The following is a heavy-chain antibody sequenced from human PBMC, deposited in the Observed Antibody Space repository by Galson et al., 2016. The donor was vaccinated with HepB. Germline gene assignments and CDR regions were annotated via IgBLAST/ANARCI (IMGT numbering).Heavy chain of an antibody. V-gene: IGHV4-61*01. Sequence: SETLSLTCAVSGGSVSNNSHSWTWIRQPPGKGLEWIGYIYYSGSAMYNPSLRSRVSISIDTSETHVSLLVRSVTAADTAVYYCVSSTAAGSLFYYYYGMDVWGQGTTVTVSS. J-gene: IGHJ6*02. CDR2: IYYSGSA. CDR3: VSSTAAGSLFYYYYGMDV. CDR1: GGSVSNNSHS. D-gene: IGHD6-13*01.